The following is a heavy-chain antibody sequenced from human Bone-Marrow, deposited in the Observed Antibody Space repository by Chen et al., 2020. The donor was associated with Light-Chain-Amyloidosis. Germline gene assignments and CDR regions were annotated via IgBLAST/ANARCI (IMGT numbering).Heavy chain of an antibody. D-gene: IGHD4-17*01. J-gene: IGHJ4*02. CDR2: ISSSSSHI. CDR1: GLTFSSYS. V-gene: IGHV3-21*01. Sequence: EVQLVESGGGLVKPGGSLRLSCAAPGLTFSSYSMNWVRQAPGKGLEWVSSISSSSSHIYYADSMKGRFTISRDDARNSVYLQLNSLRAEDTAVYYCAKETTSYGGYDYWGQGTLVTVSS. CDR3: AKETTSYGGYDY.